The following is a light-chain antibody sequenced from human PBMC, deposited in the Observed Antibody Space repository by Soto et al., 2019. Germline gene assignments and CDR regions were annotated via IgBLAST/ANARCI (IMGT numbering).Light chain of an antibody. CDR1: SSDVGSYNL. CDR2: EGT. V-gene: IGLV2-23*01. Sequence: QSALTQPASVSGSPGQSITISCTGSSSDVGSYNLVSWYQLHPDKAPKLIIFEGTERPSGVSTRFSGSKSGNMASLTISGLQAEDEAHYHCCSYAGSRTFVFGGGTKLTVL. CDR3: CSYAGSRTFV. J-gene: IGLJ2*01.